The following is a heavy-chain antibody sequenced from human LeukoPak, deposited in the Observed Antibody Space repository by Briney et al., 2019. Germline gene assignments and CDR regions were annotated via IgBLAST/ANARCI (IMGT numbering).Heavy chain of an antibody. CDR2: ISSSGSTI. D-gene: IGHD3-22*01. Sequence: PGGSLRLSCAASGFTFSDYYMSWIRQAPGKGLEWVSYISSSGSTIYYADSVEGRFTISRDNAKNSLYLQMNSLRAEDTAVYYCARDFYTYYYDSSGSQPVVWGQGTLVTVSS. V-gene: IGHV3-11*01. CDR3: ARDFYTYYYDSSGSQPVV. CDR1: GFTFSDYY. J-gene: IGHJ4*02.